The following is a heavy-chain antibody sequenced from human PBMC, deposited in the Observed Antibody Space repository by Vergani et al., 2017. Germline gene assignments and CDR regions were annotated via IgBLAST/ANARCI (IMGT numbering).Heavy chain of an antibody. CDR1: GYTFTSYY. D-gene: IGHD3-10*01. Sequence: QVQLVQSGAEVKKPGASVKVSCKASGYTFTSYYMHWVRQAPGQGLEWMGWMNPNSGNTGYSHQFQGRVTITRDNSITTAYMELRGLTSEDTAMYYCARARRTCSAVDCPRYYFDYWGQGTLVTVSS. J-gene: IGHJ4*02. CDR3: ARARRTCSAVDCPRYYFDY. V-gene: IGHV1-8*03. CDR2: MNPNSGNT.